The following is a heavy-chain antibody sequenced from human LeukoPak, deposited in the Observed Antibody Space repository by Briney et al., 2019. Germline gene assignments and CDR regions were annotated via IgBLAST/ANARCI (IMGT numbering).Heavy chain of an antibody. Sequence: GGSLRLSCAASGFTFSSYAMSWVRQPPGKGLEWVSAISGSGGSTYYADSVKGRFTISRDNSKNTLYLQMNSLRAEDTAVYYCARSRGVVAANRASDYWGQGTLVTVSS. CDR1: GFTFSSYA. J-gene: IGHJ4*02. V-gene: IGHV3-23*01. CDR3: ARSRGVVAANRASDY. D-gene: IGHD3-10*01. CDR2: ISGSGGST.